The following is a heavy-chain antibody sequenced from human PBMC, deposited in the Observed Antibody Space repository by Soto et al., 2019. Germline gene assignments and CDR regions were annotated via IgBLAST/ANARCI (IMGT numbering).Heavy chain of an antibody. D-gene: IGHD3-3*01. CDR3: ARSFDFWNGYGYGLDV. V-gene: IGHV4-61*08. J-gene: IGHJ6*04. CDR1: GAAVSDGGYY. Sequence: TLSLTCSVSGAAVSDGGYYWTWIRPSPGKTLEDIGYFYHTGRTKYSPSLKSRAEVSADTSKTQVCLTLTSVTAADTAIYYCARSFDFWNGYGYGLDVWGKGTTVTVSS. CDR2: FYHTGRT.